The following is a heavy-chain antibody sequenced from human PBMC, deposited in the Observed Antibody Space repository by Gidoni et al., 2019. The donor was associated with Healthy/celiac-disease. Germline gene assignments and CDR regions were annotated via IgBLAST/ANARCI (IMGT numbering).Heavy chain of an antibody. CDR3: ARGTFDAFDI. J-gene: IGHJ3*02. V-gene: IGHV1-46*02. Sequence: QVQLVQSGAEVKKPGASVKVSCKASGYTFNSYYMHWVRQPPGQGLEWMGIINPSGGSTSYAQKFQGRVTMTRDTSTSTVYMELSILRSEDTAVYYCARGTFDAFDIWGQGTMVTVSS. D-gene: IGHD3-10*01. CDR1: GYTFNSYY. CDR2: INPSGGST.